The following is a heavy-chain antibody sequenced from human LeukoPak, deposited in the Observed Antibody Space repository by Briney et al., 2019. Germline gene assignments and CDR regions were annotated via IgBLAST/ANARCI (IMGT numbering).Heavy chain of an antibody. CDR1: GFIFYSYA. CDR2: ISHDETNK. Sequence: GGSLRLSCATSGFIFYSYAMHWVRQAPGKGLEWAAVISHDETNKYYADSVKGRFTISRDNSKNTLYLQLNSLRAEDTAVYYCVRDRVCSGGSCYFSAFDIWGQGTMVTVSS. V-gene: IGHV3-30*04. J-gene: IGHJ3*02. D-gene: IGHD2-15*01. CDR3: VRDRVCSGGSCYFSAFDI.